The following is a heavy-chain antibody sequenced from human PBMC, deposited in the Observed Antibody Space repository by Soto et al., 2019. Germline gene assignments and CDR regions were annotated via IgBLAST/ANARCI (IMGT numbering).Heavy chain of an antibody. CDR2: INPNSGGT. V-gene: IGHV1-2*02. D-gene: IGHD3-10*01. CDR3: ARDELTYYYYGMDV. J-gene: IGHJ6*02. CDR1: GYTFTGYY. Sequence: RASVKVSCKASGYTFTGYYMHWVRQAPGQGLEWMGWINPNSGGTNYAQKFQGRVTMTRDTSISTAYMELSRLRSDDTAVYYCARDELTYYYYGMDVWGQGTTVTVS.